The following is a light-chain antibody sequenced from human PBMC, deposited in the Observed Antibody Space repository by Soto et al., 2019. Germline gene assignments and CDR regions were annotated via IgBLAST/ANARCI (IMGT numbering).Light chain of an antibody. CDR2: EVS. Sequence: QSALTQPASVSGSPGQSITISCTGTSSDVGGYNYVSWYQQHPGKAPKLMIYEVSHRPSGVSNRFSGSKSGNTASLTISGLQAEDEADYYCSSYTSSSTWVFGGGPKVTVL. CDR1: SSDVGGYNY. J-gene: IGLJ3*02. V-gene: IGLV2-14*01. CDR3: SSYTSSSTWV.